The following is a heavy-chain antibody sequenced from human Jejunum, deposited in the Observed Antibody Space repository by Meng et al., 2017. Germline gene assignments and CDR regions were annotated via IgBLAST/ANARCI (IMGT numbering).Heavy chain of an antibody. CDR3: ASRPVGIRTYYFDC. CDR2: VFHSGTP. V-gene: IGHV4-4*02. J-gene: IGHJ4*02. D-gene: IGHD2-21*01. CDR1: GGSITSTKW. Sequence: QVQLQASGPGLVKASGTLSLTWAVSGGSITSTKWWSWVRQTPGKGLEWIGEVFHSGTPNYNPSLMSRLTMSVDKSKNQFSLNLTSVTAADTAVYYCASRPVGIRTYYFDCWGQGTLVTVSS.